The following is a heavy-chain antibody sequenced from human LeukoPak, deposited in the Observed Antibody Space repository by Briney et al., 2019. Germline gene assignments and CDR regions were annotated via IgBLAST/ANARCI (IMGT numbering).Heavy chain of an antibody. CDR3: ARVDGSSWYGPFDY. CDR2: IRYDGSNK. J-gene: IGHJ4*02. CDR1: GFTFSSYG. V-gene: IGHV3-30*02. D-gene: IGHD6-13*01. Sequence: GGSLRLSCAASGFTFSSYGMHWVRQAPGKGLEWVAFIRYDGSNKYYADSVKGRFTISRDNSKNTLYLQMNSLRAEDTAVYYCARVDGSSWYGPFDYWGQGTLVTVSS.